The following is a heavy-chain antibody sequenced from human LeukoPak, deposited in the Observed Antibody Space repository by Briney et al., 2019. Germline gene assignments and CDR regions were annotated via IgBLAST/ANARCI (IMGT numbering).Heavy chain of an antibody. J-gene: IGHJ4*02. CDR1: GYSISSGYY. D-gene: IGHD2-15*01. V-gene: IGHV4-38-2*02. Sequence: SETLSLTCTVSGYSISSGYYWGWIRQPPGKGLEWIGSIYHSGSTYYNPSLKSRVTISVDTSKNQFSLKLSSVTAADTAVYYCARDGGNVDYWGQGTLVTVSS. CDR3: ARDGGNVDY. CDR2: IYHSGST.